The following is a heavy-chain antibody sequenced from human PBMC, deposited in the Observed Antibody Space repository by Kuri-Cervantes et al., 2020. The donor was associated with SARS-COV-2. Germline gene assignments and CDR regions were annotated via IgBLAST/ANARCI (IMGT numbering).Heavy chain of an antibody. J-gene: IGHJ6*02. CDR2: IKQDGSEK. CDR1: GFTFSSYW. CDR3: ARDLAAGPLRGYYYYGMDV. V-gene: IGHV3-7*01. D-gene: IGHD6-6*01. Sequence: GESLKISCAASGFTFSSYWMSWVRQAPGKGLEWVANIKQDGSEKYYVDSVKGRFTISRDNAKNSLYLQMNSLRAEDTAVYYCARDLAAGPLRGYYYYGMDVWGQGTTVTVSS.